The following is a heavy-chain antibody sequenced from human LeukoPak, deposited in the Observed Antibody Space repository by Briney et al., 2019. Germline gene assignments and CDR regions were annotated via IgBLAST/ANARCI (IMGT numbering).Heavy chain of an antibody. Sequence: GGSLRLSCAASGLTVITNDMTWVRQAPGKGLEWVSVLYSDGNTKYADSVQGRFTISRDNSKNILYLEMNSLSPDDTAVYYCARGVEPLAANTLAYWGQGTLVTVSS. CDR1: GLTVITND. CDR2: LYSDGNT. D-gene: IGHD1-14*01. CDR3: ARGVEPLAANTLAY. V-gene: IGHV3-53*01. J-gene: IGHJ4*02.